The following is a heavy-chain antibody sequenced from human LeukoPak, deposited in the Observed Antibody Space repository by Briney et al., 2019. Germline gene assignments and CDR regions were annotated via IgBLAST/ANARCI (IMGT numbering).Heavy chain of an antibody. J-gene: IGHJ3*02. CDR3: ARVVPAAMLKDAFDI. CDR1: GGSFSGYY. D-gene: IGHD2-2*01. CDR2: INHGGST. V-gene: IGHV4-34*01. Sequence: SETLSLTCAVYGGSFSGYYWSWIRQPPGKGLEWIGEINHGGSTNYNPSLKSRVTISVDTSKNQFSLKLSSVTAADTAVYYCARVVPAAMLKDAFDIWGQGTMVTVSS.